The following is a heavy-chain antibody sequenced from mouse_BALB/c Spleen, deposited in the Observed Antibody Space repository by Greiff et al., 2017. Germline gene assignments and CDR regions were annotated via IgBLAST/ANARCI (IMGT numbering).Heavy chain of an antibody. D-gene: IGHD1-1*01. V-gene: IGHV5-4*02. CDR3: ARDTDYGSSYVGAMDY. Sequence: EVKVVESGGGLVKPGGSLKLSCAASGFTFSDYYMYWVRQTPEKRLEWVATISDGGSYTYYPDSVKGRFTISRDNAKNNLYLQMSSLKSEDTAMYYCARDTDYGSSYVGAMDYWGQGTSVTVSS. CDR2: ISDGGSYT. CDR1: GFTFSDYY. J-gene: IGHJ4*01.